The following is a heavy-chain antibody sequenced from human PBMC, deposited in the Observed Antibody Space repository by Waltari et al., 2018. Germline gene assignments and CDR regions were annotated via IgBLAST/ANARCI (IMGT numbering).Heavy chain of an antibody. D-gene: IGHD4-4*01. Sequence: EVQVLESGGGLVQPGGSLRLSCAASGFTFTNYPMTWVRQAPGKGLEWFSSVSGGGGTTYYADSVKGRFTISRDNSKNTLFLQMNSLRAEDTAVYYCGTSPDYSTSEGYWGQGTLVTVSS. CDR2: VSGGGGTT. J-gene: IGHJ4*02. CDR3: GTSPDYSTSEGY. V-gene: IGHV3-23*01. CDR1: GFTFTNYP.